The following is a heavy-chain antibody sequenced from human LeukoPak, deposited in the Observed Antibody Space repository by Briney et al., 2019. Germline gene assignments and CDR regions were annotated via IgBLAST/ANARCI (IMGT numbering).Heavy chain of an antibody. Sequence: GGSLRLSCAASGFTFSIYWMSWVRQAPGKGLEGVANIKQDRSEKYYVDSVKGRFTISRDNAKNSLYMKMNSLRAEDTAVYYCARDQWVLLWFGESADAFDIWGQGTMVTVSS. CDR3: ARDQWVLLWFGESADAFDI. D-gene: IGHD3-10*01. J-gene: IGHJ3*02. CDR2: IKQDRSEK. CDR1: GFTFSIYW. V-gene: IGHV3-7*03.